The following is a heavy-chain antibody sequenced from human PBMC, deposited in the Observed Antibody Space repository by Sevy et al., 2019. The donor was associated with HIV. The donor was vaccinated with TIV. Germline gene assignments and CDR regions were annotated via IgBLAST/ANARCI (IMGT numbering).Heavy chain of an antibody. CDR3: ARSISWYASFDS. J-gene: IGHJ4*02. V-gene: IGHV1-69*13. Sequence: ASVKVSCKASGRTFRNYALSWVRQAPGQGLEWMGGIIPMFETANYVQKFQDRVTITVDESTNTAYMELSSPRAEDTARYYCARSISWYASFDSWGQGTLVTVSS. CDR1: GRTFRNYA. D-gene: IGHD6-13*01. CDR2: IIPMFETA.